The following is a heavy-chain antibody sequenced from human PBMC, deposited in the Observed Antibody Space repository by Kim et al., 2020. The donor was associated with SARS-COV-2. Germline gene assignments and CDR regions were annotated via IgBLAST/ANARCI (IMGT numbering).Heavy chain of an antibody. CDR1: GASISSNNW. J-gene: IGHJ4*01. V-gene: IGHV4-4*02. D-gene: IGHD5-12*01. CDR2: IYYSGNT. Sequence: SETLSLTCAVSGASISSNNWWSWVRPSPGKGLEWIAAIYYSGNTNYSPSLEGRVTISVDKTKNQFSLHLTPVTAADTAVYYCARGGASGDGYTYCFDYWG. CDR3: ARGGASGDGYTYCFDY.